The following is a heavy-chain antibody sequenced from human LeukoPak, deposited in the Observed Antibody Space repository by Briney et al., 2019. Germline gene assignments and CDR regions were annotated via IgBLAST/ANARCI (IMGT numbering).Heavy chain of an antibody. CDR1: GESVSSNSAA. V-gene: IGHV6-1*01. CDR2: TYYRSKWYN. J-gene: IGHJ1*01. D-gene: IGHD2-15*01. Sequence: SQTLSLTCAISGESVSSNSAAWNWIRQSPSRGLEWLGRTYYRSKWYNDYAVSVKSRITINPDTSKNQFSLQLNSVTPEDTAVYYCAREKCSGGSCSAEYFQHWGQGTLVTVSS. CDR3: AREKCSGGSCSAEYFQH.